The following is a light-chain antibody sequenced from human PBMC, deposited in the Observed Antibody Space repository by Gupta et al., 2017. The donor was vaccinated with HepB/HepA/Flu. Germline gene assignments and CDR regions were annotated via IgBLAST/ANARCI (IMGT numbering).Light chain of an antibody. CDR3: NSYTTRSTVL. CDR2: GVN. J-gene: IGLJ2*01. CDR1: SSDVGAWDH. V-gene: IGLV2-14*03. Sequence: QSAPTQPASVSGSAGQSLTISCTGTSSDVGAWDHVSWYQHHPGKAPKLIIYGVNSRPSGVSTRFSGSKSGNTASLSISGLQAEDEADYYCNSYTTRSTVLFGGGTKLTVL.